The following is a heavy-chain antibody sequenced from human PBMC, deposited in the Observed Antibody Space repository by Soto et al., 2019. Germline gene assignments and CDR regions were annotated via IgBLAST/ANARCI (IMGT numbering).Heavy chain of an antibody. CDR1: SGPSSSHN. D-gene: IGHD1-1*01. J-gene: IGHJ6*02. Sequence: QVQLQQSGPGLVKPSETLSLTCSVSSGPSSSHNWGWIRQPPGRGLEWIGYVYSTGGTSYNPSLKSRITRSADTSTNHISLTLTSVTAADTAVYYCVRQGIGNLHGLVDVWGQGTTVRVSS. CDR2: VYSTGGT. CDR3: VRQGIGNLHGLVDV. V-gene: IGHV4-59*08.